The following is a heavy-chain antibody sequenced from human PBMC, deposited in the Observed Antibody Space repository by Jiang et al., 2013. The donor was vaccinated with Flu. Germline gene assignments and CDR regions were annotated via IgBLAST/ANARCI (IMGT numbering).Heavy chain of an antibody. J-gene: IGHJ6*02. V-gene: IGHV3-15*07. CDR3: ATSDMTANYYYGMDV. CDR1: GLTFTNAW. Sequence: VQLLESGGGLAKPGGSLRVSCEGSGLTFTNAWMNWVRRAPGKGLEWVGRIKSTPDGGTTDYAAPVKGRFSISRDDAKNTVYLRMNGLKTEDTAVYYCATSDMTANYYYGMDVWGQGTTVTVSS. CDR2: IKSTPDGGTT. D-gene: IGHD2-15*01.